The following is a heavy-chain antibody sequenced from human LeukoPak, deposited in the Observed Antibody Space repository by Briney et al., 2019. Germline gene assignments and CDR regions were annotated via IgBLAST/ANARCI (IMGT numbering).Heavy chain of an antibody. CDR3: ARADLRFGELGY. CDR2: ISSSGSTI. CDR1: GFTFSSYE. J-gene: IGHJ4*02. V-gene: IGHV3-48*03. Sequence: GGSLRLSCAASGFTFSSYEMNWVRQAPGKGLEWGSYISSSGSTIYYADSVKGRFTISRDNAKNSLYLQMNSLRAEDTAVYYCARADLRFGELGYWGQGTLVTVSS. D-gene: IGHD3-10*01.